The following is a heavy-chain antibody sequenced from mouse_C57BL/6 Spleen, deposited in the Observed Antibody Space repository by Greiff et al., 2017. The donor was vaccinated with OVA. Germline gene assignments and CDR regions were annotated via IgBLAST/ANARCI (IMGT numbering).Heavy chain of an antibody. CDR3: ARGGYDRYYAMDY. CDR1: GFTFSDYY. Sequence: DVMLVESGGGLVQPGGSLKLSCAASGFTFSDYYMYWVRQTPEKRLEWVAYISNGGGSTYYPDTVKGRFTISRDNAKNTLYLQMSRLKSEDTAMYYCARGGYDRYYAMDYWGQGTSVTVSS. D-gene: IGHD2-2*01. V-gene: IGHV5-12*01. J-gene: IGHJ4*01. CDR2: ISNGGGST.